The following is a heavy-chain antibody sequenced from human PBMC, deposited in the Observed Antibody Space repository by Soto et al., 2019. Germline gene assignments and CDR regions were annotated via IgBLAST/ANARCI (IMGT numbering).Heavy chain of an antibody. CDR1: GGSISGYD. V-gene: IGHV4-59*01. J-gene: IGHJ6*02. Sequence: GTLSLTCTVSGGSISGYDWSWFRQPPGKGLEWIGYINYSGSTNYKPSLKSRVTISIDTTKNPFSLTLSSVTAADTAVYFCGRGNVIMWHGMDVWGQGTAVTVSS. CDR3: GRGNVIMWHGMDV. D-gene: IGHD3-16*01. CDR2: INYSGST.